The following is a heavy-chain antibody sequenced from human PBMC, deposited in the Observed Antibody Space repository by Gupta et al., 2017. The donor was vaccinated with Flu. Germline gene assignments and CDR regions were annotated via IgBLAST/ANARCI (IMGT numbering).Heavy chain of an antibody. Sequence: QGLEWMGRINPNSGGTNYAQKFQGRVTMTRDTSISTAYMELSRLRSDDTAVYYRARELERITIFGKELRLDYWGQGTLVTVSS. J-gene: IGHJ4*02. V-gene: IGHV1-2*06. D-gene: IGHD3-3*01. CDR3: ARELERITIFGKELRLDY. CDR2: INPNSGGT.